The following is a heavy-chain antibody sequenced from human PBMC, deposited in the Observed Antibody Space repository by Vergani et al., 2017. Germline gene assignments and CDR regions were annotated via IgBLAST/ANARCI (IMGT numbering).Heavy chain of an antibody. CDR2: IYTSGST. V-gene: IGHV4-4*07. CDR3: ARDAWYSSGWYGVWYFDY. CDR1: GGSISSYY. J-gene: IGHJ4*02. D-gene: IGHD6-19*01. Sequence: QVQLQESGPGLVKPSETLSLTCTVSGGSISSYYWSWIRQPAGKGLEWIGRIYTSGSTNSNPSLKSRVTMSVDTSKNQFSRKRSSVTAADTAVYYCARDAWYSSGWYGVWYFDYWGQGTLVTVSS.